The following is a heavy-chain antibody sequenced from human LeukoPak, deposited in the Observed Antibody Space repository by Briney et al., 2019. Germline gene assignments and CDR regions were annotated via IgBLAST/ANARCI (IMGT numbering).Heavy chain of an antibody. D-gene: IGHD5-24*01. CDR2: INPNSGGT. V-gene: IGHV1-2*02. CDR3: ARDGTGVYNLVPY. Sequence: GASVKVSCKASGYTFTGYYMHWVRQAPGQGLEWMGWINPNSGGTNYAQRFQGRVTMTRDTSISAVYMELSRLRSDDTAVYYCARDGTGVYNLVPYWGQGTLVTVSS. J-gene: IGHJ4*02. CDR1: GYTFTGYY.